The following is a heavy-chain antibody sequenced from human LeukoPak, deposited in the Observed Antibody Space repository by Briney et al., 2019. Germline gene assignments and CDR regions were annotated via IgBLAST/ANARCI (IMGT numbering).Heavy chain of an antibody. CDR2: IYHSGST. CDR1: GDSISPYY. CDR3: ARHLLANNWYEPEAFQI. J-gene: IGHJ3*02. D-gene: IGHD1-1*01. V-gene: IGHV4-59*08. Sequence: SETLSLTCTVSGDSISPYYWSWIRQPPGEGLEWIAYIYHSGSTTYSPSLKSRVNISVDMSKNQVSLRLSSVTAADTAVYFCARHLLANNWYEPEAFQIWGQGTMVTVSS.